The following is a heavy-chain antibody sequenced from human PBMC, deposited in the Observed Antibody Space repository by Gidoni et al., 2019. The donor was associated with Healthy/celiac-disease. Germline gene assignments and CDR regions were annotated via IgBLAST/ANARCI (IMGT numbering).Heavy chain of an antibody. CDR3: ARDSSDIVLMVYAAPQVGYYYYGMDV. D-gene: IGHD2-8*01. J-gene: IGHJ6*02. V-gene: IGHV1-18*01. Sequence: QVQLVQSGAEVKKPGAPVKVSCQASGYTFTSYGISWVRQAPGQGLEWMGWISAYNGNTNYAQKLQGRVTMTTDTSTSSAYMELRSLRSDDTAVYYCARDSSDIVLMVYAAPQVGYYYYGMDVWGQGTTVTVSS. CDR2: ISAYNGNT. CDR1: GYTFTSYG.